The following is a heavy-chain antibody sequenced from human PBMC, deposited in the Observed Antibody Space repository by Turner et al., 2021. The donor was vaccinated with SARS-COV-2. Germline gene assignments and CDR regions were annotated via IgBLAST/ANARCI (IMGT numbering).Heavy chain of an antibody. CDR3: ARGGYCSSTSCSPYWYFDL. J-gene: IGHJ2*01. Sequence: QVQLVQSGAEVKKPGASVKVSCKASGYTFTSYDINWVRQATGPGLEWMGWMNPDSGNTAYAQKFQGRVTITRNTSISTAYMELSSLRSEDTAVYYCARGGYCSSTSCSPYWYFDLWGRGTLVTVSS. CDR1: GYTFTSYD. V-gene: IGHV1-8*03. CDR2: MNPDSGNT. D-gene: IGHD2-2*01.